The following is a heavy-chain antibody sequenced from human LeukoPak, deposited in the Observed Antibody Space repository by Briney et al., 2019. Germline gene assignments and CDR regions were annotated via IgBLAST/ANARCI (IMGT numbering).Heavy chain of an antibody. CDR3: ARDAMSSVTTSPHYFDY. CDR2: INPSGGST. Sequence: RASVKVSCKASGYTFTSYGISWVRQAPGQGLEWMGIINPSGGSTSYAQKFQGRVTMTRDTSTSTVYMELSSLRSEDTAVYYCARDAMSSVTTSPHYFDYWGQGTLVTVSS. D-gene: IGHD4-17*01. V-gene: IGHV1-46*01. CDR1: GYTFTSYG. J-gene: IGHJ4*02.